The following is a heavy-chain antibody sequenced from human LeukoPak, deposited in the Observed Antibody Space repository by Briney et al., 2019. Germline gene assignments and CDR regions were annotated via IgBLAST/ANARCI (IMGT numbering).Heavy chain of an antibody. Sequence: GGSLRLSCAASGFTVSSNYMSWVRQAPGRGLEWVSVVYSGGSTYYADSVKGRFTISRDNSKNTLYLQMNSLRAEDTAVYYCAKDQVVGATRGVPDYWGQGTLVTVSS. CDR1: GFTVSSNY. V-gene: IGHV3-53*01. CDR3: AKDQVVGATRGVPDY. D-gene: IGHD1-26*01. J-gene: IGHJ4*02. CDR2: VYSGGST.